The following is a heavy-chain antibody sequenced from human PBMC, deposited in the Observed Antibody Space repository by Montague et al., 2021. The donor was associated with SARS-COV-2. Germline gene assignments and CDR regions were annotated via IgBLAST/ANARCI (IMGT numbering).Heavy chain of an antibody. J-gene: IGHJ6*02. V-gene: IGHV3-48*03. D-gene: IGHD2-21*01. CDR3: ARDRDWDDWCGMDV. Sequence: RLSWSASGFIFSSYEMNWVRQAPGKGLEWISYISSSGGGSTKHYTDSVKGRFTIYRDNAKNSLYLQMNSLRVEDTAIYYCARDRDWDDWCGMDVWGQGTTVTVSS. CDR2: ISSSGGGSTK. CDR1: GFIFSSYE.